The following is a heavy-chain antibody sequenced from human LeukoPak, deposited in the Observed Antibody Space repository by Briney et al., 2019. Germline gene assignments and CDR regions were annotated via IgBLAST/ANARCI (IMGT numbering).Heavy chain of an antibody. J-gene: IGHJ3*02. V-gene: IGHV4-39*07. Sequence: SETLSLTCTVSGGSISSSSYYWGWIRQPPGKGLEWIGSIYYSGSTYYNPSLKSRVTISVDTSKNQFSLKLSSVTAADTAVYYCARDGRTTGAFDIWGQGRMVTVSS. CDR2: IYYSGST. D-gene: IGHD1-1*01. CDR1: GGSISSSSYY. CDR3: ARDGRTTGAFDI.